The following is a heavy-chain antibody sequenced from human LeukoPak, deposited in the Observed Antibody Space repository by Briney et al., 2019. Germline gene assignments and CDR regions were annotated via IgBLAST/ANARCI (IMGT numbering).Heavy chain of an antibody. V-gene: IGHV4-61*02. D-gene: IGHD2-15*01. CDR3: ARDDCSGGSCYHSG. CDR2: IYTSGST. J-gene: IGHJ1*01. Sequence: PSETLSLTCTVSSGSISSGSYYWSWIRQPAGKGLEWIGRIYTSGSTNYNPSLKSRVTISVDTSKNQFSLKLSSVTAADTAVYYCARDDCSGGSCYHSGWGQGTLVTVSS. CDR1: SGSISSGSYY.